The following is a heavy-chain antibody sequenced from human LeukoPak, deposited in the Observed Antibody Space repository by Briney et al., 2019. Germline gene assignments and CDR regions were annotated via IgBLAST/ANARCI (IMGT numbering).Heavy chain of an antibody. CDR2: IYYSGST. CDR3: ARQYCSSTSCYYFDY. J-gene: IGHJ4*02. V-gene: IGHV4-59*08. D-gene: IGHD2-2*01. CDR1: GGSISSYY. Sequence: SETLSFTCTVSGGSISSYYWSWIRQPPGKGLEWIGYIYYSGSTNYNPSLKSRVTISVDTSKNQFSLKLSSVTAADTAVYYCARQYCSSTSCYYFDYWGQGTLVTVPS.